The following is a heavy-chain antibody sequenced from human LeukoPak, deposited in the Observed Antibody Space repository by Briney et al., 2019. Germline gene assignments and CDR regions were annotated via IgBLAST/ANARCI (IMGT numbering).Heavy chain of an antibody. CDR1: GFTVSTNF. CDR2: IYSGVET. V-gene: IGHV3-66*01. CDR3: ARDSSGWYYFDY. J-gene: IGHJ4*02. D-gene: IGHD6-19*01. Sequence: GGSLRLSCAASGFTVSTNFMTWVSQAPGKGLEWVSVIYSGVETYYAASVKGRFTISRDNAKNTLYLQINSLRAEDTAVYYCARDSSGWYYFDYWGQGTLVTVSS.